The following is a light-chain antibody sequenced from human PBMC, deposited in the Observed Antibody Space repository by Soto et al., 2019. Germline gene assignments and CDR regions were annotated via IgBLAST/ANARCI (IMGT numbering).Light chain of an antibody. CDR3: SSYAGSNNPDV. CDR2: EVS. Sequence: QSALTQPPSASGSPGQSVTISCTGTSSDIGGYNYVSWYQQYPGKAPKLMIYEVSKRPSGVPDRFSGSKSGNTASLTVSGLQAEDEADYYCSSYAGSNNPDVFGTGTKVTV. V-gene: IGLV2-8*01. CDR1: SSDIGGYNY. J-gene: IGLJ1*01.